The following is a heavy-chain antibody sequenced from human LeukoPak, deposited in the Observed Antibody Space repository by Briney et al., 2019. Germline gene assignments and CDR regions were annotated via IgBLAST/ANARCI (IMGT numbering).Heavy chain of an antibody. Sequence: PGGSLRLSCAASGFTFSSYAMHWVRQAPGKGLEWVAVISYDGSNKYYADSVKGRFTISRDNSKNTLYLQMNSLRAEDTAVYYCARAGDCGGDCYYYFDYWGQGTLVTVSS. CDR1: GFTFSSYA. V-gene: IGHV3-30-3*01. J-gene: IGHJ4*02. CDR3: ARAGDCGGDCYYYFDY. D-gene: IGHD2-21*02. CDR2: ISYDGSNK.